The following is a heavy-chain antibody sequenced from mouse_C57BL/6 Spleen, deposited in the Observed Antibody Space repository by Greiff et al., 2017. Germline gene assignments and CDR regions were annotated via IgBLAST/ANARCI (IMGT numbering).Heavy chain of an antibody. CDR3: ARQGRGLPDSWFAY. CDR1: GFTFSSYT. Sequence: EVKLVESGGGLVKPGGSLKLSCAASGFTFSSYTMSWVRQTPEKRLEWVATISGGGGNTYYPDSVKGRFTISRDNAKNTLYLQMSSLRSEDTALYYCARQGRGLPDSWFAYWGQGTLVTVSA. D-gene: IGHD2-2*01. V-gene: IGHV5-9*01. J-gene: IGHJ3*01. CDR2: ISGGGGNT.